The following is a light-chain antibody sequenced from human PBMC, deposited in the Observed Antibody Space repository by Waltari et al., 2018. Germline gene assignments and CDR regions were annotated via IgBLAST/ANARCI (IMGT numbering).Light chain of an antibody. CDR1: SSAVGGYKY. V-gene: IGLV2-14*01. Sequence: QSALTQPASVSGSPGQSITISCTGSSSAVGGYKYVSWYQQHPSKVPKLMIYEVRNRPSGVSNRFSGSKSGNTASLTISGLQAEDEADYYCSSYTSSSTMVFGGRTKVTVL. CDR3: SSYTSSSTMV. CDR2: EVR. J-gene: IGLJ2*01.